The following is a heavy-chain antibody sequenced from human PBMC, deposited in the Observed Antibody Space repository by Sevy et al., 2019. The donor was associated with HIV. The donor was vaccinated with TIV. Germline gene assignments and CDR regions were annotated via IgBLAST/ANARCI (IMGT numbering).Heavy chain of an antibody. CDR1: GFTFSSYN. J-gene: IGHJ4*02. CDR2: ITSTSDYI. Sequence: GGSLRLSCAASGFTFSSYNMNWVRQAPGKGLEWVSSITSTSDYIYYADSLKGRCTISRDNAKTLLYLQMNSLRAEDTAVYYCARGKHISDYYGSFDYWGQGTLVTVSS. V-gene: IGHV3-21*06. D-gene: IGHD3-3*01. CDR3: ARGKHISDYYGSFDY.